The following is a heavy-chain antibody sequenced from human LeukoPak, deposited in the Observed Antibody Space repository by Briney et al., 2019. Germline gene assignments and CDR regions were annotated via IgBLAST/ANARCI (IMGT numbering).Heavy chain of an antibody. CDR1: GGPISSGGYY. V-gene: IGHV4-31*03. CDR3: ARRAAARWSCWFDP. J-gene: IGHJ5*02. CDR2: IYYSGST. D-gene: IGHD6-6*01. Sequence: PSETLSLTCTVSGGPISSGGYYWSWIRQHPGKGLEWIGYIYYSGSTYYNPSLKSRVTISVDTSKNQFSLKLSSVTAADTAVYYCARRAAARWSCWFDPWGQGTLVTVSS.